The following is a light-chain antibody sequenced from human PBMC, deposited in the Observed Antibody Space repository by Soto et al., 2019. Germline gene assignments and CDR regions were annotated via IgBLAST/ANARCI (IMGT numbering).Light chain of an antibody. CDR1: SSNIGSNT. J-gene: IGLJ1*01. CDR3: AAWNDSLNGLV. Sequence: QSVLTQPPSASGTPGQRVTISCSGSSSNIGSNTENWYQQLPGTAPKLLIFNNNQRPSGVHVRFSGSKSVTSASLAISGLEYEDEADYYCAAWNDSLNGLVFGTGTKVTVL. V-gene: IGLV1-44*01. CDR2: NNN.